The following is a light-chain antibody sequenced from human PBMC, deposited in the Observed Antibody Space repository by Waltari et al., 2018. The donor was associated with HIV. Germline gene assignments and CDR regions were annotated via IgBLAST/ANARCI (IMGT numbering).Light chain of an antibody. CDR1: SPNRGAGHD. CDR2: INH. J-gene: IGLJ2*01. CDR3: QSYDRSLSVV. Sequence: QSVLTQPHSVSGAPGQRVSISCTGSSPNRGAGHDVHWYAQLPGTAPKFLVFINHHRPSWLPDLSSGSTSGTSASLAITGLQPGDEAHYYCQSYDRSLSVVFGGGTKVSVL. V-gene: IGLV1-40*01.